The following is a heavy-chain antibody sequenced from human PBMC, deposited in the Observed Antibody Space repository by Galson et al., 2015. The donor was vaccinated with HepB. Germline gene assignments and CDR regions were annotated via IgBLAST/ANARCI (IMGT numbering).Heavy chain of an antibody. V-gene: IGHV7-4-1*02. CDR3: ARARSYYYDILTGYYKVEWYFDL. Sequence: SVKVSCKASGYTFTSYAMNWVRQAPGQGLEWMGWINTNTGNPTYAQGFTGRFVFSLDTSVSTAYLQISSLKAEDTAVYYCARARSYYYDILTGYYKVEWYFDLWGRGTLVTVSS. CDR2: INTNTGNP. D-gene: IGHD3-9*01. J-gene: IGHJ2*01. CDR1: GYTFTSYA.